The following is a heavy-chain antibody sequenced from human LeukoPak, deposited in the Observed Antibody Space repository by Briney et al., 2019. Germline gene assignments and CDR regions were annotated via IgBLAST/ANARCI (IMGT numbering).Heavy chain of an antibody. J-gene: IGHJ6*03. CDR1: GFTFSSYG. V-gene: IGHV3-30*02. D-gene: IGHD3-3*01. CDR2: IRYDGSNK. Sequence: GGSLRLSCAASGFTFSSYGMHWVRQAPGKGLEWVAFIRYDGSNKYYADSVKGRFTISRDNSKNTLYLQMNSLRAEDTAVYYCAKDHGGSYYDFRYCYMDVWGKGTTVTVSS. CDR3: AKDHGGSYYDFRYCYMDV.